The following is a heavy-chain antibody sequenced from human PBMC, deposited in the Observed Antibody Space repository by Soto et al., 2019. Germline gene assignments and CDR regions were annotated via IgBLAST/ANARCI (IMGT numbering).Heavy chain of an antibody. CDR1: GFTFSDYY. CDR2: ISSSSSYT. J-gene: IGHJ3*02. V-gene: IGHV3-11*05. D-gene: IGHD3-9*01. Sequence: QVQLVESGGGLVKPGGSLRLSCAASGFTFSDYYMSWIRQAPGKGLEWVSYISSSSSYTNYADSVKGRFTISRDNAKNSLYLQMTGLRAEDTAVYYCARDADILTGSDAFDIWGQGTMVTVSS. CDR3: ARDADILTGSDAFDI.